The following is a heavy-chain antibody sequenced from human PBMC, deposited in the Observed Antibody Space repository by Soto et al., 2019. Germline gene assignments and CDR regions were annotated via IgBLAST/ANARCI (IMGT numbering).Heavy chain of an antibody. CDR2: FSGSGGST. J-gene: IGHJ4*02. V-gene: IGHV3-23*01. Sequence: EVQLLESGGGLVQPGGSLRLSCAASGFTFSSYAMSWVRQAPGKGLEWVSAFSGSGGSTYYADSVKGRFTISRDNSKNTLYLQMNSLRAEDTAVYYCANGGDILTGSDYWGQGTLVTVSS. CDR1: GFTFSSYA. D-gene: IGHD3-9*01. CDR3: ANGGDILTGSDY.